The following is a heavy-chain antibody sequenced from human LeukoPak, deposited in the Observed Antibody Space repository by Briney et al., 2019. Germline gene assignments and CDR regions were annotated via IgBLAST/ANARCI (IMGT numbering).Heavy chain of an antibody. V-gene: IGHV4-61*02. CDR2: IHTTEST. CDR3: ARGSYDFWSGYPKYFQH. CDR1: GGSISSGSYY. D-gene: IGHD3-3*01. Sequence: SETLSLTCTVSGGSISSGSYYWNWIRQPAGKGLEWIGRIHTTESTNYNPSLKSRVTISVDTSKNQFSLKLSSVTAADTAVYYCARGSYDFWSGYPKYFQHWGQGTLVTVSS. J-gene: IGHJ1*01.